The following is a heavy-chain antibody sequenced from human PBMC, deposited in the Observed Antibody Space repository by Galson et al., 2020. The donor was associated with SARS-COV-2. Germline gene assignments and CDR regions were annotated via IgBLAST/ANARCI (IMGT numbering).Heavy chain of an antibody. D-gene: IGHD6-19*01. V-gene: IGHV3-23*01. CDR3: AKDIDRSCWYFYQMGV. J-gene: IGHJ6*03. CDR1: RFNFGTYA. Sequence: GESPKISRAASRFNFGTYAMSWVRPAPRRGLECVAITSGSRSSIYHADSVKGRFNISRDNSKNRLYLQMSSLRADDTAIYYCAKDIDRSCWYFYQMGVWGQGTTVTFSS. CDR2: TSGSRSSI.